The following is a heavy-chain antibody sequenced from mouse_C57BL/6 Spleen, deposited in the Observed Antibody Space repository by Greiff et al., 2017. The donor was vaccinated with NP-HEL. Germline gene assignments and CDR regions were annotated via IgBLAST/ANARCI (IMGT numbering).Heavy chain of an antibody. J-gene: IGHJ2*01. V-gene: IGHV1-9*01. Sequence: VQLQQSGAELMKPGASVKLSCKATGYTFTGYWIEWVKQRPGHGLEWIGEILPGSGSTNYNEKFKGKATLTVDKSSSTAYMQLSSLTSEDSAVYYCARLIYDGYLYYFDYWGQGTTLTVSS. CDR1: GYTFTGYW. CDR2: ILPGSGST. CDR3: ARLIYDGYLYYFDY. D-gene: IGHD2-3*01.